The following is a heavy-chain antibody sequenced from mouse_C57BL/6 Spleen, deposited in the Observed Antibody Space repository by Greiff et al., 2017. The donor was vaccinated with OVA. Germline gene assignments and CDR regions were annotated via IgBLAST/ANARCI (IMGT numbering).Heavy chain of an antibody. CDR2: ISSGSSTI. J-gene: IGHJ2*01. V-gene: IGHV5-17*01. Sequence: EVKVEESGGGLVKPGGSLKLSCAASGYTFSDYGMHWVRQAPEKGLEWVAYISSGSSTIYYADTVTGRFTFSRDNAKDNLFLQMTSLRSEDTAMYYCARDDYGSRGFDYWGQGTTLTVSS. CDR1: GYTFSDYG. CDR3: ARDDYGSRGFDY. D-gene: IGHD1-1*01.